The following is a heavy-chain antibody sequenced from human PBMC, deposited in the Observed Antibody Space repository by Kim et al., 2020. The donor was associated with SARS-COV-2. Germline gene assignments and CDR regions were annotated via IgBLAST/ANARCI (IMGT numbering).Heavy chain of an antibody. J-gene: IGHJ4*02. D-gene: IGHD3-3*01. CDR3: ARYYDFWSGGVDY. V-gene: IGHV5-51*01. Sequence: YSPSFQGQVTISADKSISTAYLQWSSLKASDTAMYYCARYYDFWSGGVDYWGQGTLVTVSS.